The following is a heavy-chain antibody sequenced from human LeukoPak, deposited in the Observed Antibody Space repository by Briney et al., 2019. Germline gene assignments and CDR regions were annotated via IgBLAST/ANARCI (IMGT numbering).Heavy chain of an antibody. CDR3: ARTGGYYRVFDY. V-gene: IGHV1-3*01. J-gene: IGHJ4*02. CDR1: GYTFTSYA. CDR2: INAVNGNT. Sequence: ASVKFSCKASGYTFTSYAMHWVRQAPGQRLDRMGWINAVNGNTEYAQKDQGRVTISRDTSASTDYMELSSLRSEDTAVYYCARTGGYYRVFDYWGQGTLVTVSS. D-gene: IGHD3-3*01.